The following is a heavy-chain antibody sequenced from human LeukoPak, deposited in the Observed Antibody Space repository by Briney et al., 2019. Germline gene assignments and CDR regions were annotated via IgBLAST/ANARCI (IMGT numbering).Heavy chain of an antibody. CDR3: ARDYYDSSGYYYYYGMDV. Sequence: SETLSLTCTVSGGSISSYYWSWIRQPAGKGLEWIGRIYTSGSTNYNPSLKSRVTMSVDTSKNQFSLKLSSVTAADTAVHYCARDYYDSSGYYYYYGMDVWGQGTTVTVSS. D-gene: IGHD3-22*01. J-gene: IGHJ6*02. V-gene: IGHV4-4*07. CDR2: IYTSGST. CDR1: GGSISSYY.